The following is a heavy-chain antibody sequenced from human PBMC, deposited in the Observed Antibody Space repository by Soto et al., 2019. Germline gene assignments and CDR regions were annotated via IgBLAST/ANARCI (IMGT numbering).Heavy chain of an antibody. CDR1: GGSINIGGYY. Sequence: SETLSLTCTVSGGSINIGGYYWSWIRQHPGKGLEWIGYIYYSGSTFYNPSLKSRVTISFDTSKNQFSLKLSSVTAADTAVYYCARYIAARRRYFDYWGQGTLVTVSS. CDR2: IYYSGST. V-gene: IGHV4-31*03. J-gene: IGHJ4*02. D-gene: IGHD6-6*01. CDR3: ARYIAARRRYFDY.